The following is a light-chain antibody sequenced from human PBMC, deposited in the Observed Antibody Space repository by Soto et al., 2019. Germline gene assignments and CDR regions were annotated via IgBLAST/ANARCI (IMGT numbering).Light chain of an antibody. V-gene: IGKV3-20*01. CDR3: QQFAISTT. J-gene: IGKJ1*01. CDR2: GAS. Sequence: EIGLSQSPGTLSLSPGERATLSCRASQSVSSSYLAWYQQKPGQAPRLLIYGASSRATGIPDRFSGSGSGTDFTLTIGSLQPDDFATYYCQQFAISTTFGQGTKVDIK. CDR1: QSVSSSY.